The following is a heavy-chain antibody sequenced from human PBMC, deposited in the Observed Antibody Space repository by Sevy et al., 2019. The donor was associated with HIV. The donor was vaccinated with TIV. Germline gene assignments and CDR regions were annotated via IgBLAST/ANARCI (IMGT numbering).Heavy chain of an antibody. D-gene: IGHD3-3*01. CDR2: IIPIFGTA. J-gene: IGHJ6*02. CDR1: GGTFSSYA. V-gene: IGHV1-69*13. CDR3: ARAAQYTYYDFWSGYQDYYYYYGMDV. Sequence: TSMKVSCKASGGTFSSYAISWVRQAPGQGLEWMGGIIPIFGTANYAQKFQGRVTITADESTSTAYMELSSLRSEDTAVYYCARAAQYTYYDFWSGYQDYYYYYGMDVWGQGTTVTVSS.